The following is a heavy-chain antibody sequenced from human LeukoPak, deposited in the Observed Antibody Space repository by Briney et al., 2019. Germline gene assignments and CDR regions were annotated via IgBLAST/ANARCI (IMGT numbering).Heavy chain of an antibody. CDR1: GYTFTGYG. D-gene: IGHD6-25*01. J-gene: IGHJ5*02. Sequence: GASVKVSCKAAGYTFTGYGLTWVRQAPGQGLEWMGWINTYNGNTNYAQKFQGRVTMTTDTSTSTAYMELRSLRSDDTAVYYCARVGVAAGGNWFDPRGQGTLVTVSS. CDR3: ARVGVAAGGNWFDP. CDR2: INTYNGNT. V-gene: IGHV1-18*01.